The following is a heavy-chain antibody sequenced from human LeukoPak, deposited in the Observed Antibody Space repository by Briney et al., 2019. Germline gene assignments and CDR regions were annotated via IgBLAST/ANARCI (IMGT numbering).Heavy chain of an antibody. CDR3: ARGARAGYNLEPFDY. CDR2: INHSGST. Sequence: SETLSLTCAVYGGSFSGYYWIWIRQPPGKGLEWIGEINHSGSTIYNPSLQSRVTISVDTSKNQFSLKLSSVTAADTAVYYCARGARAGYNLEPFDYWGQGTLVTVSS. CDR1: GGSFSGYY. J-gene: IGHJ4*02. D-gene: IGHD5-24*01. V-gene: IGHV4-34*01.